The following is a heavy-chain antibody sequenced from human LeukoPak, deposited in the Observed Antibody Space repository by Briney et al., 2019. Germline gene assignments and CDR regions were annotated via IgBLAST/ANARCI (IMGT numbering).Heavy chain of an antibody. V-gene: IGHV4-39*07. J-gene: IGHJ4*02. D-gene: IGHD3-22*01. CDR1: GGSISSNSYY. CDR3: AREMEANYYDSSGYYSFPDY. Sequence: SETLSLTCAVSGGSISSNSYYWGWIRQPPGKGLEWIGSIYYSGSTYYNPSLKSRVTISVDTSKNQFSLKLSSVTAADTAVYYCAREMEANYYDSSGYYSFPDYWGQGTLVTVSS. CDR2: IYYSGST.